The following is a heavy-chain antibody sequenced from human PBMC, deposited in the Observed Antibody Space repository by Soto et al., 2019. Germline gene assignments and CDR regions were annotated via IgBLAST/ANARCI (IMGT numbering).Heavy chain of an antibody. CDR3: AREVNSSSWQPFDN. CDR1: GYIFTSYY. V-gene: IGHV1-46*01. D-gene: IGHD6-13*01. Sequence: ASVKVSCKASGYIFTSYYLHWVRQAPGQGLEWMGIINPKAGSASYPQKFQGRVTMTRDTSTSTVYMVLSSLRSEDTAVYYCAREVNSSSWQPFDNWCQGTSVTVS. CDR2: INPKAGSA. J-gene: IGHJ4*02.